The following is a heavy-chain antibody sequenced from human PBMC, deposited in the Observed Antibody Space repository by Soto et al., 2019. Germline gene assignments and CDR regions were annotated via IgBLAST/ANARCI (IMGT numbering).Heavy chain of an antibody. V-gene: IGHV5-51*01. CDR1: GYSFTSYW. J-gene: IGHJ6*02. CDR2: IYPGDSDT. Sequence: GGSLKIACKGSGYSFTSYWIGWVRQMPGKGLEWMGIIYPGDSDTRYSPSFQGQVTISADKSISTAYLQWSSLKASDTAMYYCARRSYSSIYYYGMDVWGQGTTVTVSS. CDR3: ARRSYSSIYYYGMDV. D-gene: IGHD3-10*01.